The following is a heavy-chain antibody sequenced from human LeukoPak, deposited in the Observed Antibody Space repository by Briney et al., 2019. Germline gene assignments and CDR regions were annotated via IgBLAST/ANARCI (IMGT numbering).Heavy chain of an antibody. D-gene: IGHD2-2*01. V-gene: IGHV5-51*01. Sequence: GESLKISCKGSGYSFTSYWIGWVRQMPGKGLEWMGIIYPGDSDTRYSPSFQGQVTISADKSISTAYLQWSSLKASDTAMYYCARQGLGYCSSTSCYGGFDYWGQGTLVTVSS. J-gene: IGHJ4*02. CDR2: IYPGDSDT. CDR1: GYSFTSYW. CDR3: ARQGLGYCSSTSCYGGFDY.